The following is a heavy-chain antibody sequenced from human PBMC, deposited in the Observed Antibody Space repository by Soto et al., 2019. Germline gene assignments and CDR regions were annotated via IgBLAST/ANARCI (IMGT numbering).Heavy chain of an antibody. CDR1: GGTFSSYA. V-gene: IGHV1-69*13. CDR3: ASGLQQPTRY. D-gene: IGHD4-4*01. J-gene: IGHJ4*02. CDR2: IIPIFGTA. Sequence: VASVKVSCKASGGTFSSYAISWVRQAPGQGLEWMGGIIPIFGTANYAQKFQGRVTITADESTSTAYMELSSLRSEDTAVYYCASGLQQPTRYWCPGTRVTVAS.